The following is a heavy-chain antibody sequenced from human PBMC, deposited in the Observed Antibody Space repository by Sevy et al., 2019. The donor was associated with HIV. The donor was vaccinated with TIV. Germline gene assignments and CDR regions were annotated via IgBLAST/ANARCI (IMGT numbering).Heavy chain of an antibody. V-gene: IGHV3-23*01. CDR2: ISGSGGST. J-gene: IGHJ4*02. Sequence: GGSLRLSCAASGFTFSSYAMSWVRQAPGKGLEWVSAISGSGGSTYYADSVKGRFTISRDNSKNTLYLQMNSLRAEDTAVYYCAKALGFGELLPYHFDYWGQGTLVTVSS. CDR3: AKALGFGELLPYHFDY. D-gene: IGHD3-10*01. CDR1: GFTFSSYA.